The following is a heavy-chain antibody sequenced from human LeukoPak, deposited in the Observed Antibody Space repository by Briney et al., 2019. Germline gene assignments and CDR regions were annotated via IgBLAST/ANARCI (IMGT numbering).Heavy chain of an antibody. V-gene: IGHV4-4*07. D-gene: IGHD3-22*01. CDR1: GGSISSYY. J-gene: IGHJ4*02. CDR2: IYISGST. CDR3: ARGGTYYYDSSGYYYLVD. Sequence: SETLSLTCTVSGGSISSYYWSWIRQPAGKGLEWIRCIYISGSTNYNPSLKSRVTISVDTTKNQFSLKLSSVTAADTAVYYCARGGTYYYDSSGYYYLVDWGQGTLVTVSS.